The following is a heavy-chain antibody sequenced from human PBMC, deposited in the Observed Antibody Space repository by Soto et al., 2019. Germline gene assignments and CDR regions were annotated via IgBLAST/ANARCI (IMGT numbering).Heavy chain of an antibody. CDR3: VRDGTKALRDWFDP. Sequence: SETLSLTCTVSGASISGYYWSWIRKSAGKGLEWIGRIYATGTTDYNPSLKSRVMMSVDTSKKQFSLKLRSVTSADTAVYYCVRDGTKALRDWFDPWGQGISVTVSS. CDR2: IYATGTT. CDR1: GASISGYY. J-gene: IGHJ5*02. D-gene: IGHD1-1*01. V-gene: IGHV4-4*07.